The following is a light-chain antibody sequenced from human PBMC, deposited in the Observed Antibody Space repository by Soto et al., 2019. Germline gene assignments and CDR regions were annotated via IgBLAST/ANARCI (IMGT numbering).Light chain of an antibody. J-gene: IGKJ1*01. CDR2: GAS. CDR1: HSVISDY. CDR3: QQYVSSPWA. Sequence: ILFTQSPGTLSLSPGDRATLSCRSSHSVISDYLAWYQQKPGQAPRLLIYGASGRATGIPDRFSGSGSGTDFTLTISRLEPEDFAVYYCQQYVSSPWAFGQGTKVDIK. V-gene: IGKV3-20*01.